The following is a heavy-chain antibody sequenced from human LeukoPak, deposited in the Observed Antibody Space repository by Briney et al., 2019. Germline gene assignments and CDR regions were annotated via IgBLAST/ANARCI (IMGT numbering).Heavy chain of an antibody. D-gene: IGHD4-11*01. V-gene: IGHV3-23*01. CDR1: GFTFSDYA. CDR2: FRTKYNQV. CDR3: ARSVPDYTRFDY. J-gene: IGHJ4*02. Sequence: GGSLRLSCVASGFTFSDYAMNWVRQAPGKGLEWVSTFRTKYNQVYYAESVRGRFTISTDNSNNTVYLQMNSLRAEDTALYYCARSVPDYTRFDYWGQGALVTVSS.